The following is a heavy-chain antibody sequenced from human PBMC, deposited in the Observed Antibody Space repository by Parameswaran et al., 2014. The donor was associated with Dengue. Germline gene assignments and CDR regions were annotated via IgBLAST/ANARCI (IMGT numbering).Heavy chain of an antibody. V-gene: IGHV4-39*02. D-gene: IGHD5-18*01. CDR3: AREGALGYSYVVDY. J-gene: IGHJ4*02. CDR2: IYYSGST. Sequence: PGKGLEWIGSIYYSGSTYYNPSLKSRVTISVDTSKNQFSLKLSSVTAADTAVYYCAREGALGYSYVVDYWGQGTLVTVSS.